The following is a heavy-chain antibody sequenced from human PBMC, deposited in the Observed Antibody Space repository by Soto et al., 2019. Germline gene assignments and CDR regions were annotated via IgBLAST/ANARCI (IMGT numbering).Heavy chain of an antibody. Sequence: QVQRGESGGGVVQPGRALRLACAASGFTFSNDCMHWVRQAAGKGLEWLAVIWYHGSNKDYADSVKGRFTISRDNSKNTLYLEMNSLRYEYTAVYYCARDVRSRRYDLWGQGTLVIVSS. CDR1: GFTFSNDC. D-gene: IGHD3-10*02. CDR2: IWYHGSNK. CDR3: ARDVRSRRYDL. J-gene: IGHJ5*02. V-gene: IGHV3-33*01.